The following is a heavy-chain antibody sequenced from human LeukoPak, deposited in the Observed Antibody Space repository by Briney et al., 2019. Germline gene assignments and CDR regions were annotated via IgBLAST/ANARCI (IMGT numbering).Heavy chain of an antibody. CDR3: ARRLSGYYRYFDY. Sequence: GESLKISCKGSGYSFTSYWIGWVRQMPGKGLEWMGVIYPGDSDTRYSPSFQGQVTISADKSISTAYLHWSGLKASDTAMYYCARRLSGYYRYFDYWGQGTLVTVSS. CDR2: IYPGDSDT. V-gene: IGHV5-51*01. D-gene: IGHD3-22*01. J-gene: IGHJ4*02. CDR1: GYSFTSYW.